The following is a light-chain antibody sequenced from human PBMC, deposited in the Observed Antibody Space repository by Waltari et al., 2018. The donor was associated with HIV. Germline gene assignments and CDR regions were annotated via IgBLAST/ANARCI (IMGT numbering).Light chain of an antibody. CDR2: KVS. J-gene: IGKJ4*01. Sequence: DVVKTQSPLFLAVTLGQPASISCRSTQSLVYSGGNTYLNWFQQRPGQAPRRLIYKVSNRDSGVPDRFSGSGSGTDFTLKISRVEAEDVGIYYCMQGKHWVTFGGGTKVEIK. CDR3: MQGKHWVT. CDR1: QSLVYSGGNTY. V-gene: IGKV2-30*01.